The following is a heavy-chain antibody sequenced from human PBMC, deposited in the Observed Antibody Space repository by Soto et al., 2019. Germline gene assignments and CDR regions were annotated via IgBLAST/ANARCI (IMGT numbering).Heavy chain of an antibody. Sequence: LSLTCAVSGSSVTGGFYWAWIRQSPGKGLEWVANINQDGSEKNYVDSVKGRFTISRDNAKNSLFLQMSSLTAEDSGLYYCTRYLDFWGQATMVTVSS. CDR1: GSSVTGGFY. V-gene: IGHV3-7*01. J-gene: IGHJ4*02. CDR3: TRYLDF. CDR2: INQDGSEK.